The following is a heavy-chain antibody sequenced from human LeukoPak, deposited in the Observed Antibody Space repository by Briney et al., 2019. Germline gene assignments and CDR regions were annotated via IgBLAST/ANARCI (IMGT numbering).Heavy chain of an antibody. CDR3: ARGAIYYYDSSGYYYYFDY. Sequence: SQTLSLTCTVSGGSISSGSYYWGWIRQPAGKGLEWIGRIYTSGSTNYNPSLKSRVTISVDTSKTQFSLKLSSVTAADTAVYYCARGAIYYYDSSGYYYYFDYWGQGTLVTVSS. CDR1: GGSISSGSYY. V-gene: IGHV4-61*02. J-gene: IGHJ4*02. D-gene: IGHD3-22*01. CDR2: IYTSGST.